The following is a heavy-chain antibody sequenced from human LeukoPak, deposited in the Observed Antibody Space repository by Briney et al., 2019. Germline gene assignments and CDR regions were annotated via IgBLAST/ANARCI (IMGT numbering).Heavy chain of an antibody. Sequence: GGSLRLSCAASGFTFSSYTMNWVRQPPGKGLEWISSINTLSNDIHYRDSVKGRFTVSRDNARNSLFLQMNSLRAEDTAVYYCAKEIAAAGTICDYWGQGTLVTVSS. CDR3: AKEIAAAGTICDY. J-gene: IGHJ4*02. CDR2: INTLSNDI. V-gene: IGHV3-21*04. D-gene: IGHD6-13*01. CDR1: GFTFSSYT.